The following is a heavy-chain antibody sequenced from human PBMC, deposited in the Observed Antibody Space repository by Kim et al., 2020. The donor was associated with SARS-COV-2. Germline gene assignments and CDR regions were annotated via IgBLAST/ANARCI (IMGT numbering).Heavy chain of an antibody. V-gene: IGHV4-39*01. J-gene: IGHJ4*02. CDR3: ARFGRSGSYRQYVDY. D-gene: IGHD3-10*01. CDR2: MIYSGLN. Sequence: SETLSLTCTVSGGSISSTAYFWGWIRQPPGKGLEWIGCMIYSGLNYYNPFLKSRVSLSVDTSKNQFSLKLTPVTAADTAVYYGARFGRSGSYRQYVDYWGQGTLVTVSS. CDR1: GGSISSTAYF.